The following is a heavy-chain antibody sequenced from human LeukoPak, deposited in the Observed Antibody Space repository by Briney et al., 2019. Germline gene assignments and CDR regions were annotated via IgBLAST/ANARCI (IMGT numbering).Heavy chain of an antibody. Sequence: GGSLRLSCAASGFTFSSHWMHWVRQAPGKGLVWLSRIKSDGSSTSYADSVKGRFTISRDNAKNTLYLQMSSLRADDTAVYYCARGMDSSGDDYWGQGTLVAVSS. J-gene: IGHJ4*02. CDR1: GFTFSSHW. D-gene: IGHD6-19*01. V-gene: IGHV3-74*01. CDR2: IKSDGSST. CDR3: ARGMDSSGDDY.